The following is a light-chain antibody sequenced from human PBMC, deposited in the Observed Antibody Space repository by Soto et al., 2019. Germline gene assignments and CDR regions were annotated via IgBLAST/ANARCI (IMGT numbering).Light chain of an antibody. CDR1: QSISSY. CDR3: QQSYSTPGT. V-gene: IGKV1-39*01. CDR2: AAS. Sequence: DIQMTQSPSSLSASVGDRVTITCRASQSISSYLNWYQQKPGKAPKLLIYAASSLQSGVPSRFSGSGSGTDFPLTISSLQPEDFATYYCQQSYSTPGTFGQGTNVDIK. J-gene: IGKJ1*01.